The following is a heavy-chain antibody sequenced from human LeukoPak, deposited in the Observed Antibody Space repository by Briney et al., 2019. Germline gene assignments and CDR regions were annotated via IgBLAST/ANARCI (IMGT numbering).Heavy chain of an antibody. J-gene: IGHJ4*02. CDR1: GFTFSSYW. Sequence: GGSLRLSCAASGFTFSSYWMSWVRQAPGKGPEWVANIKQDGSEKYYVDSVKGRFTISRDNAKNSLYLQMNSLRAEDTAVYYCARVSYDSRGYYYVYIDYWGQGTLVTVSS. CDR2: IKQDGSEK. D-gene: IGHD3-22*01. V-gene: IGHV3-7*01. CDR3: ARVSYDSRGYYYVYIDY.